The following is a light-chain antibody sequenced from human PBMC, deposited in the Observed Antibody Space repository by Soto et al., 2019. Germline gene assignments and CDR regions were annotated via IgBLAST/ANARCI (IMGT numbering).Light chain of an antibody. V-gene: IGKV3D-20*02. CDR3: QQRNNWPPIT. CDR1: QSVSSSY. CDR2: GAS. Sequence: EVVLTQSPVTLSLSPGERATLSCRASQSVSSSYLAWYQQKPGQAPRLLIYGASSRATGIPDRFSGSGSGTDFTLTIDNLEPEDFAIYYCQQRNNWPPITFGQGTRLEIK. J-gene: IGKJ5*01.